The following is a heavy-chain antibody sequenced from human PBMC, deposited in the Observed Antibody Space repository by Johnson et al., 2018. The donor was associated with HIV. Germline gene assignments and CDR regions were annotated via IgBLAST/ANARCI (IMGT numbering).Heavy chain of an antibody. J-gene: IGHJ3*02. CDR2: ITSHRGST. V-gene: IGHV3-9*01. D-gene: IGHD5-12*01. CDR3: ARGGHSGYDYFEAFEM. CDR1: GFTFDDYA. Sequence: VQLVESGGGLVQPGRSLRLSCAASGFTFDDYAMHWVRQAPGKGLEWVSRITSHRGSTAYADSVKGRFTISRDNSTNTLYLQLNSRSGEDTATYYCARGGHSGYDYFEAFEMWGQGTKVTVSS.